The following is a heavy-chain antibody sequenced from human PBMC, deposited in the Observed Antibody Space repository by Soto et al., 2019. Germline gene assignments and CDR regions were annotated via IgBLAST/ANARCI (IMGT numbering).Heavy chain of an antibody. CDR1: GFTFSSYA. V-gene: IGHV3-23*01. D-gene: IGHD6-19*01. J-gene: IGHJ6*02. CDR2: ISGSGGST. CDR3: ARCSSGWHPPDDYYYSGMDV. Sequence: PGGSLRLSCAASGFTFSSYAISGVRQAPGKGLEWVSAISGSGGSTYYADSVKGRFTISRDNSKNTLYLQMNSLRAEDTAVYYYARCSSGWHPPDDYYYSGMDVWGQGTTVPVSS.